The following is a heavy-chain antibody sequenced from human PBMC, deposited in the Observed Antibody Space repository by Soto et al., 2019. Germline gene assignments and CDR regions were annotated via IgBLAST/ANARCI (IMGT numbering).Heavy chain of an antibody. CDR2: IIPIFGTA. D-gene: IGHD1-7*01. CDR3: ARQWNRGYNWNYVPFDY. J-gene: IGHJ4*02. CDR1: GGTFSSYA. Sequence: SVKVSCKASGGTFSSYAISWVRQAPGQGLEWMGGIIPIFGTANYAQKFQGRVTITADESTSTAYMELSSLRSEDTAVYYCARQWNRGYNWNYVPFDYWGQGTLVTVSS. V-gene: IGHV1-69*13.